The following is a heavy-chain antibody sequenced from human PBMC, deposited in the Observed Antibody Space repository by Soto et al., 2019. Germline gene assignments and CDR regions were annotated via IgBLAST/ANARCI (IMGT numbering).Heavy chain of an antibody. D-gene: IGHD5-18*01. CDR3: HTAMVLGDYYYGMDV. V-gene: IGHV1-69*13. J-gene: IGHJ6*02. Sequence: SVKVSFKASCYTFTSYGISWVREAPGQGLEWMGGIIPIFGTANYAQKFQGRVTITADESTSTAYMELSSLRSEDTAVYYCHTAMVLGDYYYGMDVWGQGTTVTVSS. CDR2: IIPIFGTA. CDR1: CYTFTSYG.